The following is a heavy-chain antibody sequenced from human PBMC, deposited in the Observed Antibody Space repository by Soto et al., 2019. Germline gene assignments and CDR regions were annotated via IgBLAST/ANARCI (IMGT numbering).Heavy chain of an antibody. CDR3: AATSYCSGATCYYYYMDV. J-gene: IGHJ6*03. V-gene: IGHV1-58*02. Sequence: GASVTVSCKASGFTFTISIIHWVRQARGQRLEWIGWIVVGSGNTNYAQKFQERVTITRDMSTSTAYMELSSLRSEDTAVYYCAATSYCSGATCYYYYMDVWGKGTTVTVSS. CDR1: GFTFTISI. D-gene: IGHD2-15*01. CDR2: IVVGSGNT.